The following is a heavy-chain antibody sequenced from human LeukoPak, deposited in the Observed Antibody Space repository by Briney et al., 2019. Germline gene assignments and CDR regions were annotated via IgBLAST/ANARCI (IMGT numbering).Heavy chain of an antibody. V-gene: IGHV1-46*01. D-gene: IGHD4-23*01. CDR1: GYTFSNHG. J-gene: IGHJ5*02. CDR3: ARDNSVEDTAWWFDP. CDR2: INPSGGST. Sequence: ASVRVSCKASGYTFSNHGISWVRQAPGQGLEWMGIINPSGGSTSYAQKFQGRVTMTRDMSTSTDYMELSSLRSEDTAVYYCARDNSVEDTAWWFDPWGQGTLVTVSS.